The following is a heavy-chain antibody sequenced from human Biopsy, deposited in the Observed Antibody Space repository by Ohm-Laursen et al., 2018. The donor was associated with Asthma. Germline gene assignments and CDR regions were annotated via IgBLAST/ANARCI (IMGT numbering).Heavy chain of an antibody. J-gene: IGHJ6*02. Sequence: TLSLTCGVSGGYTGSSDHHWAWIRQAPGKGLEWIGFVFWSGSTHYSRSLERRVSISIDPATNEFSMKLRSVTPADTAVYFCARVVSYGDIYFGIDVWGPGNTVVVS. CDR3: ARVVSYGDIYFGIDV. CDR2: VFWSGST. CDR1: GGYTGSSDHH. V-gene: IGHV4-30-4*01. D-gene: IGHD4-17*01.